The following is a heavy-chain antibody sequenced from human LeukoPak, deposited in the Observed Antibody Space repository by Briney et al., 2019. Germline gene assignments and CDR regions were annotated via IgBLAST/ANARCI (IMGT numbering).Heavy chain of an antibody. J-gene: IGHJ1*01. V-gene: IGHV3-15*01. CDR2: IKSKADVETT. CDR3: IAQQH. Sequence: RGSLRLSCAASGFTLSNAWMSWVRQAPGKGLEWVGRIKSKADVETTDYAAPVKGRFTISRDDSKNTLHLQMTSLKTEDTAMYYCIAQQHWGQGTLVTVSS. CDR1: GFTLSNAW.